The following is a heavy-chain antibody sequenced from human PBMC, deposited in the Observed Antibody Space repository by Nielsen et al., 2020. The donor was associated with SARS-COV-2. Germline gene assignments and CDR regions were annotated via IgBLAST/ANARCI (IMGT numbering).Heavy chain of an antibody. V-gene: IGHV1-18*01. CDR2: ISAYNGNT. Sequence: WVRQAPGQGLEWMGWISAYNGNTNYAQKFQGRVTMTRDTSTSTVYMELSSLGSEDTAVYYCARDPTSTVTTAGYYYYYYMDVWGKGTTVTVSS. D-gene: IGHD4-11*01. J-gene: IGHJ6*03. CDR3: ARDPTSTVTTAGYYYYYYMDV.